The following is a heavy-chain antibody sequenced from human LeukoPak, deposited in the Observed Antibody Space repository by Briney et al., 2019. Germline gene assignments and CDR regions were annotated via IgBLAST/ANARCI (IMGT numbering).Heavy chain of an antibody. V-gene: IGHV3-33*01. CDR1: GFTFSNYG. CDR2: IWYDGSNK. J-gene: IGHJ4*02. D-gene: IGHD2-2*01. Sequence: GGSLRLSCAASGFTFSNYGMHWVRQAPGKGLEWVAVIWYDGSNKYYAESVKGRFTISRDNSKNTLDLQRNSLRAEDTAVYYCARGNRYCSSTSCYSFDYWGQGTLVTVSS. CDR3: ARGNRYCSSTSCYSFDY.